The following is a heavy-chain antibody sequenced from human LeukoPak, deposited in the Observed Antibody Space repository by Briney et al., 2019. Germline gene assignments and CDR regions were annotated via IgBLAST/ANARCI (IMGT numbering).Heavy chain of an antibody. CDR3: ARAISNPRVAAAVGLDP. CDR1: GYTFSTYY. D-gene: IGHD6-13*01. V-gene: IGHV1-2*02. CDR2: INPNSGGT. J-gene: IGHJ5*02. Sequence: ASVKVSCKASGYTFSTYYMHWVRQAPGQGLEWMGWINPNSGGTNYAQKFQGRVTMTRDTSISTAYMELSRLRSDDTAVYYCARAISNPRVAAAVGLDPWGQGTLVTVSS.